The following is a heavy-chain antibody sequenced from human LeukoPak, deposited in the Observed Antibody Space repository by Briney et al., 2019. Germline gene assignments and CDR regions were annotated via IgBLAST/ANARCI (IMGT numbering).Heavy chain of an antibody. CDR2: ISETGGST. J-gene: IGHJ3*01. V-gene: IGHV3-23*01. CDR3: AKDPVSIGPAFAL. Sequence: GGSLRLSCAASGFTFSSYAMSWVRQAPGKGLEWVSSISETGGSTYYADSVKGRLTISRDNSKNTLYLQLNSLRAEDTALYYYAKDPVSIGPAFALWGPGTMVTVSS. D-gene: IGHD2-21*01. CDR1: GFTFSSYA.